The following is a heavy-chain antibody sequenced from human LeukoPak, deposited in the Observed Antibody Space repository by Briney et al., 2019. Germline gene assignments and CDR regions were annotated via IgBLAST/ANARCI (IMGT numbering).Heavy chain of an antibody. J-gene: IGHJ4*02. CDR2: INWNGSGA. Sequence: GGSLRLSCAASGFTFDDYGMSWVRQVPGKGLEWVSGINWNGSGAGYADSVKGRFTISRDNAKNSLYLQMNSLRAEDTALYYCARGPYGDYTYYFDYWGQGTLVTVSS. D-gene: IGHD4-17*01. V-gene: IGHV3-20*04. CDR3: ARGPYGDYTYYFDY. CDR1: GFTFDDYG.